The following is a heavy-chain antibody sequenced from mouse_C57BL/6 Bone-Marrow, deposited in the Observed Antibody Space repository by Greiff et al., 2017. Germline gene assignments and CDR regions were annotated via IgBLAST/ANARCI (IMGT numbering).Heavy chain of an antibody. D-gene: IGHD2-3*01. J-gene: IGHJ3*01. CDR2: IDPSDSYT. CDR1: GYTFTSYW. CDR3: ARDGYFGFAY. Sequence: SGAELVKPGASVKLSCKASGYTFTSYWMQWVKQRPGQGLEWIGEIDPSDSYTNYNQKFKGKATLTVDTSSSTAYMQLSSLTSEDSAVYYCARDGYFGFAYWGQGTLVTVSA. V-gene: IGHV1-50*01.